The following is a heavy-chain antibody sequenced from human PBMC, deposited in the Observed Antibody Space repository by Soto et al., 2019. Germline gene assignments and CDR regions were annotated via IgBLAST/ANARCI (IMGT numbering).Heavy chain of an antibody. D-gene: IGHD3-10*01. J-gene: IGHJ3*01. CDR3: ARPHVLTTIRGVMANAFDV. Sequence: QVQLQESGPGLVKPSETLSLTCTVSGGSISGYYWSWIRQPPEKGLEWIGHFYYSGSTSYNPSLMSRVPISRDTSERQCSLRLTTVTAADTATYFCARPHVLTTIRGVMANAFDVWGQGTKVTVSS. V-gene: IGHV4-59*01. CDR1: GGSISGYY. CDR2: FYYSGST.